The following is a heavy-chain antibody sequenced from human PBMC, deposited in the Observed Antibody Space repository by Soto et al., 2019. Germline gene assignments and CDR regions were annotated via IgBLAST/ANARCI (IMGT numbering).Heavy chain of an antibody. V-gene: IGHV1-69*12. J-gene: IGHJ6*02. CDR1: GGTFSSYA. Sequence: QVQLVQSGAEVKKPGSSVKVSSKASGGTFSSYAISWVRQAPGQGLEWMGGISPIFGTANYAQKFQGRVTITADESTSTAYMELSSLRSEDTAVYYCARNPDTTYYYGMDVWGQGTTVTVS. CDR3: ARNPDTTYYYGMDV. CDR2: ISPIFGTA.